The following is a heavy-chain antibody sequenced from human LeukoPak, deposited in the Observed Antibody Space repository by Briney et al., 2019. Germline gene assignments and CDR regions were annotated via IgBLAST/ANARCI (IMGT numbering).Heavy chain of an antibody. D-gene: IGHD5-18*01. CDR3: ARVGYSHGSLDY. CDR1: GGSISSGDYY. Sequence: SQTLSLTCTVSGGSISSGDYYWSWIRQPPGKGLEWIGYIYYSGSTYYNPSLKSRVTISVDTSKNQFSLKLSSATAADTAVYYCARVGYSHGSLDYWGQGTLVTVSS. V-gene: IGHV4-30-4*01. J-gene: IGHJ4*02. CDR2: IYYSGST.